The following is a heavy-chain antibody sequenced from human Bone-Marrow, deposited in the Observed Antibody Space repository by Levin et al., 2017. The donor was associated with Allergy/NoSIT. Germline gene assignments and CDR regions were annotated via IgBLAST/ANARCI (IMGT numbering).Heavy chain of an antibody. Sequence: GGSLRLSCAASGFTFSSYDMHWVRQAPGKGLEWVSFISFNGKKKKYAGSVKGRFTISRDNSKSTFYLQMNSLRTEDTAVYFCAKSSNFETDWGQGTLVTVSS. CDR3: AKSSNFETD. CDR1: GFTFSSYD. D-gene: IGHD1-1*01. V-gene: IGHV3-30*18. J-gene: IGHJ4*02. CDR2: ISFNGKKK.